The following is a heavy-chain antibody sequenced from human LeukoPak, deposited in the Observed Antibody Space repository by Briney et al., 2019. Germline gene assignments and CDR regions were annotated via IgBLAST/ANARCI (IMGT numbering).Heavy chain of an antibody. V-gene: IGHV3-7*04. D-gene: IGHD6-13*01. CDR2: IKPDGSEK. CDR1: GFTFSNYW. Sequence: GGSLRLSCAASGFTFSNYWMRWVRQAPGEGLEWVANIKPDGSEKYYVDSVTGRFTISRDNAKNSLYLQMSSLRAEATAVYYCARGWKYHSSCAASYYWGQGTLVTVSS. J-gene: IGHJ4*02. CDR3: ARGWKYHSSCAASYY.